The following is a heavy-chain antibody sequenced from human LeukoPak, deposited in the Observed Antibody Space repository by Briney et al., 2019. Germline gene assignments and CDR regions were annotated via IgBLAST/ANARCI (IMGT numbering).Heavy chain of an antibody. D-gene: IGHD4-17*01. CDR2: IYSGGST. Sequence: GGSLRLSCAASGFTVSSNYMSWVRQAPGKGLEWVSVIYSGGSTYYADSVKGRFTISRDNSENTLYLQMNSLRAKDTAVYYCARSPGDGYGDFGDYWGQGTLVTVSS. J-gene: IGHJ4*02. V-gene: IGHV3-66*01. CDR1: GFTVSSNY. CDR3: ARSPGDGYGDFGDY.